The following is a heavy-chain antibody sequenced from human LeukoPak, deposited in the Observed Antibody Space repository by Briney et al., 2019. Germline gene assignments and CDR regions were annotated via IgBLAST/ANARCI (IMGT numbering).Heavy chain of an antibody. CDR1: GLTFSRYA. D-gene: IGHD6-19*01. J-gene: IGHJ4*02. CDR2: ISYDGSSK. Sequence: PGGSLRLSCAASGLTFSRYAMHWVRQAPGKGLEWVAVISYDGSSKYYADSVKGRFTISRDNSKNTLYLQMNSLRTEDTAVYSCARGFYTGYSSGWYEGVDYWGQGTLVTVSS. CDR3: ARGFYTGYSSGWYEGVDY. V-gene: IGHV3-30-3*01.